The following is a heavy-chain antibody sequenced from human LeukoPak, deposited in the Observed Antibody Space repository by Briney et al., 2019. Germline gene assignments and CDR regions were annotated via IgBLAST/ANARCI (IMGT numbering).Heavy chain of an antibody. Sequence: GASVKVSCKVSGYTLTELSMHWVRQAPGKGREWMGGFDPEDGETIYAQKFQGRVTMTEDTSTDTAYMELGSLRSEDTAVYYCATAAVAGTLYYFDYWGQGTLVTVSS. D-gene: IGHD6-19*01. CDR3: ATAAVAGTLYYFDY. J-gene: IGHJ4*02. V-gene: IGHV1-24*01. CDR1: GYTLTELS. CDR2: FDPEDGET.